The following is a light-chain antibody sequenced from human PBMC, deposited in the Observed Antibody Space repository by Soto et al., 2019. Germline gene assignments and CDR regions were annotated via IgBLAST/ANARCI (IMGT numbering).Light chain of an antibody. CDR1: QSISSW. CDR3: QQYYTYPWT. Sequence: DIQMTQSPSTLSASVGDRVTITCRASQSISSWLAWYQQRPGKAPKLLIYKASNLESGVPSRFSGSGSGTELTHTISSLHPDDFATYYCQQYYTYPWTCGPGTKVEIK. J-gene: IGKJ1*01. V-gene: IGKV1-5*03. CDR2: KAS.